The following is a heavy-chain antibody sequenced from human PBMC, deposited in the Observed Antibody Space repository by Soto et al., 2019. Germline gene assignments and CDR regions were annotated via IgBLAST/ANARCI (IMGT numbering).Heavy chain of an antibody. J-gene: IGHJ5*02. CDR3: AREITYSGYEHNWFDP. CDR1: GFTFSDYY. V-gene: IGHV3-11*01. D-gene: IGHD5-12*01. Sequence: GGSLRLSCAASGFTFSDYYMSWIRQAPGKGLEWVSYISSSGSTIYYADSVKGRFTISRDNAKNSLYLQMNSLRAEDTAVYYCAREITYSGYEHNWFDPWGQGTLVTVSS. CDR2: ISSSGSTI.